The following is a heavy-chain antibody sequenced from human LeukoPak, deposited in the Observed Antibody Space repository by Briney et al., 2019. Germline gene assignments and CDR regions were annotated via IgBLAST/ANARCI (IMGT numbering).Heavy chain of an antibody. D-gene: IGHD3-22*01. CDR2: ISSSSSYI. CDR1: GFTFSSYA. J-gene: IGHJ4*02. CDR3: ARVSYDSWGYYFDY. V-gene: IGHV3-21*01. Sequence: GGSLRLSCAASGFTFSSYAMSWVRQAPGKGLEWVSSISSSSSYIYYADSVKGRFTISRDNAKNSLYLQMNSLRAEDTAVYYCARVSYDSWGYYFDYWGQGTLVTVSS.